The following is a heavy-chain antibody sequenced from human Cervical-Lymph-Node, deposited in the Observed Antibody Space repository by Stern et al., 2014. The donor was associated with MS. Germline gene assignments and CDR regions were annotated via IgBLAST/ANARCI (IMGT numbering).Heavy chain of an antibody. D-gene: IGHD4-17*01. J-gene: IGHJ3*02. CDR1: GYTFTSYA. Sequence: QVQLVQSGAEVKKPGASVRVSCRASGYTFTSYAIHWVRQAPGQRLEWMGWINAGSGNTKYSQNFQGRGTITRDTSATTAYMELSSLRSEDTAVYYCARSTNYGDYAFDIWGKGTKVTVSS. CDR3: ARSTNYGDYAFDI. V-gene: IGHV1-3*01. CDR2: INAGSGNT.